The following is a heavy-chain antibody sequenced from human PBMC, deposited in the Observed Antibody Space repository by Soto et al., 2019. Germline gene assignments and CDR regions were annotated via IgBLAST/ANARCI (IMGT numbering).Heavy chain of an antibody. CDR1: GYSFTSYW. J-gene: IGHJ3*02. CDR2: IYPGDSDT. Sequence: GESLKISCKGSGYSFTSYWIGWVRQMPGKGLEWMGIIYPGDSDTRYSPSFQGQVTISADKSISTACLQWSSLKASDTAMYYCAIPTVVAANRDAFDIWGQGTMVTVSS. CDR3: AIPTVVAANRDAFDI. D-gene: IGHD2-15*01. V-gene: IGHV5-51*01.